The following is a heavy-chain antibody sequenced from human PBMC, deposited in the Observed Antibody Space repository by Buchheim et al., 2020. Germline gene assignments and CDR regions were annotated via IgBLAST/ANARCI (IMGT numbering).Heavy chain of an antibody. D-gene: IGHD6-6*01. CDR1: GFTFSSYG. CDR2: IWYDGSNK. V-gene: IGHV3-33*01. CDR3: ARDRGVAARPRGWFDP. J-gene: IGHJ5*02. Sequence: QVQLVESGGGVVQPGRSLRLSCAASGFTFSSYGMHWVRQAPGKGLEWVAVIWYDGSNKYYADSVKGRFTISRDNYKNTLDLQMNSLRAEDTAVYYCARDRGVAARPRGWFDPWGQGTL.